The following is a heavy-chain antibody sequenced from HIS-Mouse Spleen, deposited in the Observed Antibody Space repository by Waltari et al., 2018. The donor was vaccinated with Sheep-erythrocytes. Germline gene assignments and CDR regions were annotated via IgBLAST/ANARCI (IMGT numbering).Heavy chain of an antibody. V-gene: IGHV3-23*01. CDR1: GFTFSSYA. CDR3: AKGDITMVRGVSGY. J-gene: IGHJ4*02. D-gene: IGHD3-10*01. CDR2: ISGSGGST. Sequence: EVQLLESGGGLVQPGGSLRLSCAASGFTFSSYAMSWVRQAPGKGLEWVSAISGSGGSTYYADSVKGRFTISRDSLRVEDTAVYYCAKGDITMVRGVSGYWGQGTLVTVSS.